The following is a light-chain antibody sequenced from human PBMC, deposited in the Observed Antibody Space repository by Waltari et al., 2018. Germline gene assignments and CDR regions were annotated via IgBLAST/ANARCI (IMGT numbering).Light chain of an antibody. J-gene: IGLJ2*01. CDR2: EIN. CDR3: SSYAVNNHLI. CDR1: SSDVGGYNF. Sequence: QSALTQPPSASGSPGQSVTISCTGTSSDVGGYNFVSWYQQHPGEAPKVMIYEINKRPSGVPERFSGSKSGNTASLTVSGLQAEDEAEYFCSSYAVNNHLIFGGGTKLTVL. V-gene: IGLV2-8*01.